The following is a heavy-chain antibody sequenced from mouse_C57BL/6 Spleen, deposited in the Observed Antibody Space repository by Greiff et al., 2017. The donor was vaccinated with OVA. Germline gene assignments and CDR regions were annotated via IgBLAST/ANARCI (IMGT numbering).Heavy chain of an antibody. Sequence: VQLQQSGPGLVAPSQSLSITCTVSGFSLTSYAISWVRQPPGKGLEWLGVIWTGGGTNYNSALKSRLSISKDNSKSQVFLKMNSLQTDDTARYYCARNSGGNYGGLYFDYWGQGTTLTVSS. CDR2: IWTGGGT. CDR1: GFSLTSYA. J-gene: IGHJ2*01. D-gene: IGHD2-1*01. CDR3: ARNSGGNYGGLYFDY. V-gene: IGHV2-9-1*01.